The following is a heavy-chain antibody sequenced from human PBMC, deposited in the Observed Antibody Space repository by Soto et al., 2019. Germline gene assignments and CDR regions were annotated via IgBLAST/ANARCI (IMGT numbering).Heavy chain of an antibody. CDR2: ISYDGSNK. D-gene: IGHD2-2*03. Sequence: QVQLVESGGGVVQPGMSLRLSCAASGFTFSSYAMHWVRQAPGKGLEWVAVISYDGSNKYYADTVKGRFTISRDNSKNTLYLQMNSLRAEDTAVYYCARSGPYGYFLDYWGQGTLVTVSS. CDR1: GFTFSSYA. CDR3: ARSGPYGYFLDY. J-gene: IGHJ4*02. V-gene: IGHV3-30-3*01.